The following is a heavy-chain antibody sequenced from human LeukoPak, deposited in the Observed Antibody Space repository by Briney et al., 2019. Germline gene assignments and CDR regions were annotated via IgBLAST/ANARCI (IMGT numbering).Heavy chain of an antibody. Sequence: KASETLSLTCTVSGGSISSSSYYWGWIRQPPGKGLEWIGSIYYSGSTYYNPSLKSRVTISVDTSKNQFSLKLSSVTAAGTAVYYCARDNGDYEYSYWGQGTLVTVSS. CDR2: IYYSGST. CDR1: GGSISSSSYY. J-gene: IGHJ4*02. D-gene: IGHD4-17*01. CDR3: ARDNGDYEYSY. V-gene: IGHV4-39*07.